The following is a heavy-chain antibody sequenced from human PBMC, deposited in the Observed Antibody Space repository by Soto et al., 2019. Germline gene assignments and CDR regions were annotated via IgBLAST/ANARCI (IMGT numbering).Heavy chain of an antibody. CDR1: GGSISSGGYY. CDR2: IYYSGST. D-gene: IGHD2-15*01. J-gene: IGHJ4*02. CDR3: ARALYRVAGIDY. V-gene: IGHV4-31*03. Sequence: SETLSLTCTVSGGSISSGGYYWSWIRQHPGKGLEWIGYIYYSGSTYYNPSLKSRVTISVDTSKNQFSLKLSSVTAADTAVYYCARALYRVAGIDYWGQGTLVTVS.